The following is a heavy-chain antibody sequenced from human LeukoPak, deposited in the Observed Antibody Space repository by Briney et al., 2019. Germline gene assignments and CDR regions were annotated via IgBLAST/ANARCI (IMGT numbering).Heavy chain of an antibody. CDR2: ISYDGSNK. CDR3: AKVVQWLDPDFDY. CDR1: GFTFSSYG. V-gene: IGHV3-30*18. J-gene: IGHJ4*02. Sequence: GGSLRLSCAASGFTFSSYGMHWVRQAPGKRLEWVAGISYDGSNKYYADSLKGRFTISRDNSKNTLYLQMNSLSTEDTAVYYCAKVVQWLDPDFDYWGQGTLVTVSS. D-gene: IGHD6-19*01.